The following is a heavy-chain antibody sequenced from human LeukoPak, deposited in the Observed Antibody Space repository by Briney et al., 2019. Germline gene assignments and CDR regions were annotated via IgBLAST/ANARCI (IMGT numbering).Heavy chain of an antibody. CDR1: GFIFSTYS. Sequence: GGSLRLSCAASGFIFSTYSMNWVRQAPGKGLEWVSDISSSDSTIYYTDSMKGRFTISRDNAKSSLYLQMNSLRAEDTAVYYCVRASHIVVVTGIPQGYYYYMDVWGKGTTVTVSS. CDR3: VRASHIVVVTGIPQGYYYYMDV. J-gene: IGHJ6*03. CDR2: ISSSDSTI. D-gene: IGHD2-21*02. V-gene: IGHV3-48*04.